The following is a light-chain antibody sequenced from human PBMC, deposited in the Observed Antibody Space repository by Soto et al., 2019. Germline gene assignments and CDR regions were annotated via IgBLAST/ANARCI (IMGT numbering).Light chain of an antibody. CDR2: DVS. CDR1: QDISNY. J-gene: IGKJ4*01. V-gene: IGKV1-33*01. Sequence: IQMTQSPSSLSASVGDRVTITCQASQDISNYLNWYQQKPGKAPTLLIYDVSNLETGAPSRFSGSGSGTDFTFSISGLQPEDIATYYCQQYDNFPLTFGGGTKVEIK. CDR3: QQYDNFPLT.